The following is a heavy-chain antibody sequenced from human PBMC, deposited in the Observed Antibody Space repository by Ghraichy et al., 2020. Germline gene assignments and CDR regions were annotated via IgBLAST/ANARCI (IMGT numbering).Heavy chain of an antibody. CDR3: ARQEGYEQHAGEFDP. CDR2: IYYSGSI. J-gene: IGHJ5*02. D-gene: IGHD6-13*01. Sequence: SETLSLTCTVSGGSISSSTYYWGWIRQPPGKGLEWIGSIYYSGSIYYNPSLKSRVTISVDTSKNQFSLKLSSVTAADTAVYYCARQEGYEQHAGEFDPWGQGTLVTVSS. V-gene: IGHV4-39*01. CDR1: GGSISSSTYY.